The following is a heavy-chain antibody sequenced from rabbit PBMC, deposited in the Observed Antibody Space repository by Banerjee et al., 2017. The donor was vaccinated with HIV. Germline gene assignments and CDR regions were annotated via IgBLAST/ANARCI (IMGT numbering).Heavy chain of an antibody. D-gene: IGHD4-2*01. J-gene: IGHJ3*01. Sequence: QEQLEESGGGLVKPEGSLTLTCTASGFSFSNKGVMCWVRQAPGKGLEWIACINTSSGNTVYARWAKGRFTISKTSSTTVTLQMTSLTAADTATYFCARISRMLVVIDLWGQGTLVTVS. V-gene: IGHV1S45*01. CDR2: INTSSGNT. CDR3: ARISRMLVVIDL. CDR1: GFSFSNKGV.